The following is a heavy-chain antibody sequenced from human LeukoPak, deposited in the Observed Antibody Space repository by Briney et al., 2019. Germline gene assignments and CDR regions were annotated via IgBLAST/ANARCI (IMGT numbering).Heavy chain of an antibody. Sequence: GGSLRLSCAASGFTLSTYGMHWVRQAPGKGLEWVAFIRYDGSNKYYADSVKGRFTISRDNSKNTLYLQMNSLRAEDTAVYYCAKVERYYYDSSGSNFDYWGQGTLVTVSS. J-gene: IGHJ4*02. V-gene: IGHV3-30*02. D-gene: IGHD3-22*01. CDR2: IRYDGSNK. CDR1: GFTLSTYG. CDR3: AKVERYYYDSSGSNFDY.